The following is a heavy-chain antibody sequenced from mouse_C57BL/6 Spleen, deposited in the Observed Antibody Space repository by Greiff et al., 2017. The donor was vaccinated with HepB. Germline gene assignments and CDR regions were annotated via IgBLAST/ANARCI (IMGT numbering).Heavy chain of an antibody. D-gene: IGHD2-1*01. V-gene: IGHV1-59*01. Sequence: VQLQQPGAELVRPGTSVKLSCKASGYTFTSYWMHWVKQRPGQGLEWIGVIDPSDSYTNYNQKFKGKATLTVDTSSSTAYMQLSSLTSEDSAVYYCAREKNGNPDYWGQGTTLTVSS. CDR2: IDPSDSYT. J-gene: IGHJ2*01. CDR1: GYTFTSYW. CDR3: AREKNGNPDY.